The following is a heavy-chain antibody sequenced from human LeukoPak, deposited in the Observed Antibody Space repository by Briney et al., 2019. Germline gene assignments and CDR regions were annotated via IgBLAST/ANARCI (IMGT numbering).Heavy chain of an antibody. Sequence: GGSLRLSCAASGFTFTSYWMHWVRQAPGKGLVWVSRVNSDESRTSYVDSVKGRFTISRDNAKNTLYLQMNSLRVEDTAVYYCARDGGLGNNWFAPWGQGALVTVSS. CDR2: VNSDESRT. V-gene: IGHV3-74*01. CDR1: GFTFTSYW. CDR3: ARDGGLGNNWFAP. D-gene: IGHD3-16*01. J-gene: IGHJ5*01.